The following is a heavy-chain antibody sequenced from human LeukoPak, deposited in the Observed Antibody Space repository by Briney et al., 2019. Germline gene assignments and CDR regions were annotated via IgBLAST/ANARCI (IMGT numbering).Heavy chain of an antibody. CDR1: GLTFSSYS. D-gene: IGHD6-13*01. J-gene: IGHJ4*02. Sequence: GGSLRLSCAASGLTFSSYSMTWVRQAPGKGLQWVSSISSGGNYIYYADSLKGRFTISRDNAKNSLYLQMNSLRVEDTAVYYCARGYSSTWATGYWGQGTQVTVPS. V-gene: IGHV3-21*01. CDR3: ARGYSSTWATGY. CDR2: ISSGGNYI.